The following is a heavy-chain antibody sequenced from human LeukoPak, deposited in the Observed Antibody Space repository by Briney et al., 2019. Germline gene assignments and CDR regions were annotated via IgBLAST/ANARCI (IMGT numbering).Heavy chain of an antibody. V-gene: IGHV1-18*01. CDR3: ARDPVGFGELLGYFDY. J-gene: IGHJ4*02. D-gene: IGHD3-10*01. Sequence: ASVKLSCKASGYTFTSYGISWVRQAPGQGLEWMGWISAYNCNTKYAQKFQGRVTMTTDTSTTTAYTDPRSLRSDETAVYYCARDPVGFGELLGYFDYWGQGTLVTVSS. CDR1: GYTFTSYG. CDR2: ISAYNCNT.